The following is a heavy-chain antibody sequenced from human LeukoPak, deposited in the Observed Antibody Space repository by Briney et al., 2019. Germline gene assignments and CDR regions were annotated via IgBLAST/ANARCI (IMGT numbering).Heavy chain of an antibody. Sequence: SETLSLTCTVSGGSISSYYWSWIRQPPGKGLEWIGYIYYSGSTNYNPSLKSRVTISVDTSKNQFSLKLSSVTAADTAVYYCVRASTSSSGYLRYYFDYWGQGTLVTVSS. V-gene: IGHV4-59*01. D-gene: IGHD6-19*01. CDR1: GGSISSYY. CDR2: IYYSGST. J-gene: IGHJ4*02. CDR3: VRASTSSSGYLRYYFDY.